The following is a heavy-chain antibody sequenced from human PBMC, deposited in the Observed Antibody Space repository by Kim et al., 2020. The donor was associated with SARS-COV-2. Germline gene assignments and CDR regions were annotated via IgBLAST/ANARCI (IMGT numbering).Heavy chain of an antibody. CDR2: ST. J-gene: IGHJ5*02. CDR3: ARQPENWFDP. V-gene: IGHV4-39*01. Sequence: STYYHPSLKSRVTISVDTSKNQFSLKLSSVTAADTAVYYCARQPENWFDPWGQGTLVTVSS.